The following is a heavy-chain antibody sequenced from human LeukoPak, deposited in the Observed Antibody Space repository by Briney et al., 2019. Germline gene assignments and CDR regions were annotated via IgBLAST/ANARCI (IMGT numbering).Heavy chain of an antibody. CDR3: AKSQLRYCSGGGCFDAFDI. CDR1: GFKFDDYG. D-gene: IGHD2-15*01. J-gene: IGHJ3*02. CDR2: ISHSGGST. V-gene: IGHV3-23*01. Sequence: GGSLRLSCAASGFKFDDYGMSWVRQAPGKGLEWVSAISHSGGSTYYADSVKGRFTISRDNSKNTLYLQMHSLRAEDTALYYCAKSQLRYCSGGGCFDAFDIWGQGTMVTVSS.